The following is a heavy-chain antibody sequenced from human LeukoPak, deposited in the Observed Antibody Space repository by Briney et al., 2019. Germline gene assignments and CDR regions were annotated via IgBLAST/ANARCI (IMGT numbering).Heavy chain of an antibody. CDR2: IYHSGST. CDR1: GYSISSGYY. CDR3: ARDLDYYGSGSSNFDY. J-gene: IGHJ4*02. V-gene: IGHV4-38-2*02. D-gene: IGHD3-10*01. Sequence: QPSGTLSLTCAVSGYSISSGYYWGWIRQPPGKGLEWIGSIYHSGSTYYNPSLKSRVTISVDTSKNQFSLKLSSVTAADTAVYYCARDLDYYGSGSSNFDYWGQGTLVTVSS.